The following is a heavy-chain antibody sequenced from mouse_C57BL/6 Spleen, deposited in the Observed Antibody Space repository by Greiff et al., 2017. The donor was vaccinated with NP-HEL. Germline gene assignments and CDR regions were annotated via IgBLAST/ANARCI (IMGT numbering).Heavy chain of an antibody. J-gene: IGHJ1*03. V-gene: IGHV1-81*01. CDR3: ARSGDSWAFDV. Sequence: QVQLQQSGAELVRPGASVKLSCKASGYTFTSYGISWVKQRTGQGLEWIGEIYPRSGNTYYNEKFKGKATLTADKSSSTAYMELRSLTSEDSAVYFCARSGDSWAFDVWGTGTTVTVAS. CDR2: IYPRSGNT. D-gene: IGHD2-13*01. CDR1: GYTFTSYG.